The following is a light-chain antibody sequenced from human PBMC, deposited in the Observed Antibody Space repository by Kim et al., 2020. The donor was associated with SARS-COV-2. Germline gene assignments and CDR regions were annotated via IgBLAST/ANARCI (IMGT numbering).Light chain of an antibody. V-gene: IGLV6-57*03. CDR1: RGSIASNY. J-gene: IGLJ3*02. CDR2: EDN. Sequence: GKTVTISCTRSRGSIASNYVEWYQQRPGSAPTTVIYEDNQRPSGVPDRFSGSIDSSSNFASLTISGLETEDEADYYCQSYDSSNRVFGGGTQLTVL. CDR3: QSYDSSNRV.